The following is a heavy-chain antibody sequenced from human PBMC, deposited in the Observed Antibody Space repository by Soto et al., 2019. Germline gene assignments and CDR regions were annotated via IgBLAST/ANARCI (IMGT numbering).Heavy chain of an antibody. V-gene: IGHV4-34*01. D-gene: IGHD3-3*01. CDR2: INHSGST. CDR3: ARVAYYDFWSGYLSYPYGMDV. J-gene: IGHJ6*02. Sequence: SETLSLTCAVYGGSFSGYYWSWIRQPPGKGLEWIGEINHSGSTNYNPSLKSRVTISVDTSKNQFSLKLSSVTAADTAVYYCARVAYYDFWSGYLSYPYGMDVWGQGTTVT. CDR1: GGSFSGYY.